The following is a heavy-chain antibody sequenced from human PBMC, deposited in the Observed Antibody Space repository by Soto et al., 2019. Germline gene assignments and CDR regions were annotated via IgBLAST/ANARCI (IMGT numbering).Heavy chain of an antibody. CDR1: GDSISSRAYS. V-gene: IGHV4-30-4*01. CDR3: ARHGDAYCTNGVCYPTQPYYFDY. D-gene: IGHD2-8*01. Sequence: PSETLSLTCTISGDSISSRAYSWSWIRQPPGEGLEWIGYIHHSGVTYYNPSLQSPVAMSVDTSRNQISLRLTSVTAADTAVYYCARHGDAYCTNGVCYPTQPYYFDYWGQGTLVTVSS. CDR2: IHHSGVT. J-gene: IGHJ4*02.